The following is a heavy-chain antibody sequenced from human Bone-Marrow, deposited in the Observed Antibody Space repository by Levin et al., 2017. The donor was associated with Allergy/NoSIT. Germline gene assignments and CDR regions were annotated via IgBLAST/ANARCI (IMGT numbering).Heavy chain of an antibody. CDR3: ASDHCSSTSCSDHYYYGMDV. D-gene: IGHD2-2*01. J-gene: IGHJ6*02. CDR1: GYTFTSYD. V-gene: IGHV1-8*01. CDR2: MNPNSGNT. Sequence: ASVKVSCKASGYTFTSYDINWVRQATGQGLEWMGWMNPNSGNTGYAQKFQGRVTMTRNTSISTAYMELSSLRSEDTAVYYCASDHCSSTSCSDHYYYGMDVWGQGTTVTVSS.